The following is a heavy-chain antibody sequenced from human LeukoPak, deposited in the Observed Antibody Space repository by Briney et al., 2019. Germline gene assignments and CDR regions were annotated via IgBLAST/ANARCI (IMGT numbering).Heavy chain of an antibody. Sequence: ASVKVSCMASGYTFTGYYMHWVRQAPGQGLEWMGWINPNSGGTQYAQKFQGRVTMPRDTSISTAYMELSRLRSDDTAVYYCARDWSKYFDYWGQGALVTVSS. CDR1: GYTFTGYY. CDR3: ARDWSKYFDY. CDR2: INPNSGGT. J-gene: IGHJ4*02. V-gene: IGHV1-2*02.